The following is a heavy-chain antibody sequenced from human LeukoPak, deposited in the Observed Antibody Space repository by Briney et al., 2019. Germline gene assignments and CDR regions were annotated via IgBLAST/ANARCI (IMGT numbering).Heavy chain of an antibody. Sequence: ASVKVSCKASGYTFTGYYMHWVRQAPGQGLEWMGWINPNSGGTNYAQKFQGRVTMTRDTSISTAYMELSRLRSDDTAVYYCARTTTVTTPLDDYWGQGTLVTVSS. CDR1: GYTFTGYY. V-gene: IGHV1-2*02. CDR3: ARTTTVTTPLDDY. D-gene: IGHD4-17*01. CDR2: INPNSGGT. J-gene: IGHJ4*02.